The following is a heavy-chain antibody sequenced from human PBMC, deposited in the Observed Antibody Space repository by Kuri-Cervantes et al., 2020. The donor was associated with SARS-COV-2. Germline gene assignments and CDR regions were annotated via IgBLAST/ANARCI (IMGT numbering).Heavy chain of an antibody. CDR3: ASLGSGKGAIDY. Sequence: GGSLRLSCAASGFTFSGYWMTWVRQAPGKGLEWVANIKEDGSQRYYVDSVKGRFTISRDNANSSLYLQMNYLGAGDTALYYCASLGSGKGAIDYWGQGTLVPSPQ. D-gene: IGHD6-25*01. CDR1: GFTFSGYW. V-gene: IGHV3-7*01. J-gene: IGHJ4*02. CDR2: IKEDGSQR.